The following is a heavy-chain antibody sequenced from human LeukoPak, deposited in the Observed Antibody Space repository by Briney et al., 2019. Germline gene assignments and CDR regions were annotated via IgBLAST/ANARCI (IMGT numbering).Heavy chain of an antibody. V-gene: IGHV4-59*01. J-gene: IGHJ4*02. D-gene: IGHD4-17*01. CDR2: IYYSGST. Sequence: SETLTLTCTVSGGSISSYYWSWIRQPPGKGLEWIGYIYYSGSTNYNPSLKSRVTISVDTSKNQFSLKLSSVTAADTAVYYCARVHGDTFDYWGQGTLVTVSS. CDR1: GGSISSYY. CDR3: ARVHGDTFDY.